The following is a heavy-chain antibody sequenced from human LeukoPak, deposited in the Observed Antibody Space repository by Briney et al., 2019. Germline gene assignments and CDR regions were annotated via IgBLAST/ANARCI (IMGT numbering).Heavy chain of an antibody. D-gene: IGHD3-3*01. CDR1: GYTCTSYD. J-gene: IGHJ6*03. V-gene: IGHV1-8*03. Sequence: ASVKVSCKASGYTCTSYDINWVRQATGQGLEWMGWMNPNSGNTGYAQKFQGRVTITRNTSISTAYMELSSLRSEDTAVYYCARGTYDYDFWSGYPRREGYYMDVWGKGTTVTVSS. CDR3: ARGTYDYDFWSGYPRREGYYMDV. CDR2: MNPNSGNT.